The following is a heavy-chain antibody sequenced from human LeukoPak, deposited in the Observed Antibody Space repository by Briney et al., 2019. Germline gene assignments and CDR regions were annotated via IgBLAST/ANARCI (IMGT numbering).Heavy chain of an antibody. J-gene: IGHJ4*02. CDR2: INPNSGGT. D-gene: IGHD6-19*01. Sequence: GASVKVSCKASGYTFTGYYMHWVRQAPGQGLEWMGWINPNSGGTNYAQKFQGRVTMTRDTSISTAYMELSRLRSDDTAVYYCARGYRWAVASAELDYWGQGTLVTVSS. CDR3: ARGYRWAVASAELDY. V-gene: IGHV1-2*02. CDR1: GYTFTGYY.